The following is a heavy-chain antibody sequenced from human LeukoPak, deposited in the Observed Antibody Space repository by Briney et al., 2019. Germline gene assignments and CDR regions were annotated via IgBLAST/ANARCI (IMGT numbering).Heavy chain of an antibody. V-gene: IGHV4-30-2*01. CDR1: GGSISSGGYS. D-gene: IGHD2-2*01. J-gene: IGHJ2*01. Sequence: PSQTLSLTCAVSGGSISSGGYSWSRIRQPPGKGPEWIGYIYHSGSTYYNPSLKSRATISVDRPKNQFSLKLSSVTAADTAVYYCARVPAATLWYFDLWGRGTLVTVSS. CDR2: IYHSGST. CDR3: ARVPAATLWYFDL.